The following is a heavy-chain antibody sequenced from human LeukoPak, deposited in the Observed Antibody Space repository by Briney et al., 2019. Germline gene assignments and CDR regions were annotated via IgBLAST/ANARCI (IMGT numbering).Heavy chain of an antibody. D-gene: IGHD2-2*01. V-gene: IGHV3-23*01. CDR1: DFTFSSYT. J-gene: IGHJ4*02. CDR2: IGTRGDGI. CDR3: ATLYCSSTSCKDY. Sequence: PGGSLRLSCVASDFTFSSYTMIWVRQAPGKALEWVSVIGTRGDGIHYADSVKGRFTISRDDSKNTLYLQMNSLRAEDTAVYYCATLYCSSTSCKDYWGQGTLVTVSS.